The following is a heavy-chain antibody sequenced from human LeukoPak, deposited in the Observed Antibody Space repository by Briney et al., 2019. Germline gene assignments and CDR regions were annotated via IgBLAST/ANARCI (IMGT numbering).Heavy chain of an antibody. V-gene: IGHV4-59*08. Sequence: SETLPLTCAVYGGSFSGYYWSWIRQPPGKGLEWIGYIYYSGSTNYNPSLKSRVTISVDTSKNQFSLKLSSVTAADTAVYYCARHVGDTYYYDSSGPSPIDYWGQGTLVTVSS. CDR3: ARHVGDTYYYDSSGPSPIDY. CDR2: IYYSGST. CDR1: GGSFSGYY. D-gene: IGHD3-22*01. J-gene: IGHJ4*02.